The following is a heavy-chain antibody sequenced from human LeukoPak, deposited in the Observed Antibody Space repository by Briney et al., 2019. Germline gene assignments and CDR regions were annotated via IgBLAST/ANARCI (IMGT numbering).Heavy chain of an antibody. J-gene: IGHJ2*01. CDR2: ISGSGGST. Sequence: GGSLRLSCAASGFTVSSNYMSWVRQAPGKGLEWVSAISGSGGSTYYADSVKGRFTISRDNSKNTLYLQMNSLRAEDTAVYYCAKGALPAAISRYFDLWGRGTLVTVSS. D-gene: IGHD2-2*01. V-gene: IGHV3-23*01. CDR3: AKGALPAAISRYFDL. CDR1: GFTVSSNY.